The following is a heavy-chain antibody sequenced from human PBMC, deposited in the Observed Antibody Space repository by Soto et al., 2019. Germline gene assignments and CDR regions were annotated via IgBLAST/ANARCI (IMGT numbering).Heavy chain of an antibody. Sequence: PSQTLSLTCAISGDSVSSNSAAWNWIRQSPSRGLEWLGRTYYRSKWYNDYAVSVKSRITINPDASKNQFSLQLNSVTPEDTAVYYCAREESSDFWSGYPQPTGMDVWGQGTTVTVSS. CDR3: AREESSDFWSGYPQPTGMDV. V-gene: IGHV6-1*01. CDR2: TYYRSKWYN. D-gene: IGHD3-3*01. CDR1: GDSVSSNSAA. J-gene: IGHJ6*02.